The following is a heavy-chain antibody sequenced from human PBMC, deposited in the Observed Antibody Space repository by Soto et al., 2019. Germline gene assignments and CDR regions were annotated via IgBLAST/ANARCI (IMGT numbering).Heavy chain of an antibody. CDR1: GGTFSRYS. Sequence: GASVKVSCKASGGTFSRYSISWVRHAPGQGLEWMGGIIPIFGTANYAQKFQGRVTITADESTSTAYMELSSLRSEDTAVYYCARDRGYSYGYPFDYWGQGTLVTVSS. J-gene: IGHJ4*02. CDR2: IIPIFGTA. D-gene: IGHD5-18*01. V-gene: IGHV1-69*13. CDR3: ARDRGYSYGYPFDY.